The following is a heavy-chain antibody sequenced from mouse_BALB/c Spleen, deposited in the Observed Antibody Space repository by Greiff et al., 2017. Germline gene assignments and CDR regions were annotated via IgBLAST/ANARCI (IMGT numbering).Heavy chain of an antibody. V-gene: IGHV1-14*01. CDR1: GYTFTSYV. J-gene: IGHJ3*01. Sequence: VQLQQSGPELVKPGASVKMSCKASGYTFTSYVMHWVKQKPGQGLEWIGYINPYNDGTKYNEKFKGKATLTADKSSNTAYMQLSSLTSEDSAVYFCARHYGYAWFAYWGQGTLVTVSA. CDR3: ARHYGYAWFAY. D-gene: IGHD1-2*01. CDR2: INPYNDGT.